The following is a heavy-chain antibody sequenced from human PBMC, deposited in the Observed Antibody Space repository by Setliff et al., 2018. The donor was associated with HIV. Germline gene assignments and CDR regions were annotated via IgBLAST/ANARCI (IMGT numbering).Heavy chain of an antibody. CDR1: GGSIGGYY. Sequence: PSETLSLTCTVSGGSIGGYYWGWIRQPPGTGLEWLGCIYSGGSTNYNPSLESRVTISLDTSKNQFSLRLTSVTAADTAVYYCVRVRSYGSAYDAFDVWGPGTMVT. J-gene: IGHJ3*01. CDR3: VRVRSYGSAYDAFDV. V-gene: IGHV4-4*08. CDR2: IYSGGST. D-gene: IGHD3-10*01.